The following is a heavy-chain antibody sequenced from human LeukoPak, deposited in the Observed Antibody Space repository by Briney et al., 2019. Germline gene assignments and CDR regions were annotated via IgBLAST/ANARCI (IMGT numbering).Heavy chain of an antibody. D-gene: IGHD1-7*01. CDR3: AKGTARLELGGDYYYYYYMDV. V-gene: IGHV1-2*02. Sequence: ASVKVSCKASGYTFTGYYMHWVRQAPGQGLEWMGWINPNSGGTNYAQKFQGRVTMTRDTSISTAYMELSRLRSDDTAVYYCAKGTARLELGGDYYYYYYMDVWGKGTTVTISS. J-gene: IGHJ6*03. CDR1: GYTFTGYY. CDR2: INPNSGGT.